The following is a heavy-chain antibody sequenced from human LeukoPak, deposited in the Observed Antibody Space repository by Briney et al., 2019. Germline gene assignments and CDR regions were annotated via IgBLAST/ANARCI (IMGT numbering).Heavy chain of an antibody. J-gene: IGHJ5*02. CDR3: AREGQSYYGSGSFRGRFDP. CDR1: GGSISSSSYY. D-gene: IGHD3-10*01. V-gene: IGHV4-39*07. CDR2: IYYSGST. Sequence: SETLSLTCTVSGGSISSSSYYWGWIRQPPGKGLEWIGSIYYSGSTYYNPSLKSRVTISVDTSKNQFSLKLSSVAAADTAVYYCAREGQSYYGSGSFRGRFDPWGQGTLVTVSS.